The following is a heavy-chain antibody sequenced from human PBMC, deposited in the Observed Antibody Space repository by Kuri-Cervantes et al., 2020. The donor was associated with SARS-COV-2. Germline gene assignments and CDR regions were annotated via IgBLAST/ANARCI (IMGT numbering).Heavy chain of an antibody. Sequence: ASVKVSCKASGYTFTNYGINWVRQAPGQGLEWMGWISAYNGVIFFAHNFQGRVTMTVDASTSTAYMELRSLRSDDAAVYYCARDPCGIDCWRRLDYWGQGTLVTVSS. CDR1: GYTFTNYG. J-gene: IGHJ4*02. CDR2: ISAYNGVI. V-gene: IGHV1-18*04. D-gene: IGHD2-21*01. CDR3: ARDPCGIDCWRRLDY.